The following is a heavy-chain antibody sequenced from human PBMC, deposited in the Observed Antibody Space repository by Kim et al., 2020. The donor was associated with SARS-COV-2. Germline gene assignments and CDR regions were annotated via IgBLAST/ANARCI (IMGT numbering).Heavy chain of an antibody. V-gene: IGHV1-69*13. J-gene: IGHJ4*02. CDR3: ASPGDYAYYFDY. CDR2: IIPIFGTA. Sequence: SVKVSCKASGGTFSSYAISWVRQAPGQGLEWMGGIIPIFGTANYAQKFQGRVTITADESTSTAYMELSSLRSEDTAVYYCASPGDYAYYFDYWGQGTLVTVSS. CDR1: GGTFSSYA. D-gene: IGHD4-17*01.